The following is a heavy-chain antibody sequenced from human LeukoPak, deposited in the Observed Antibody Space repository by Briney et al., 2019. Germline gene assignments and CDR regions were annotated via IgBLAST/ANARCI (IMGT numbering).Heavy chain of an antibody. CDR1: GGSISSGGYY. CDR2: IYYSGST. D-gene: IGHD3-16*01. CDR3: ARSDGDYVWASRAWYFDL. Sequence: SQTLSLTCTVSGGSISSGGYYWSWIRQHPGKGLEWIGYIYYSGSTYYNPSLKSRVTISVDTSKNQFSLKLSSVTAADTAVYYCARSDGDYVWASRAWYFDLWGRGTLVTVSS. J-gene: IGHJ2*01. V-gene: IGHV4-31*03.